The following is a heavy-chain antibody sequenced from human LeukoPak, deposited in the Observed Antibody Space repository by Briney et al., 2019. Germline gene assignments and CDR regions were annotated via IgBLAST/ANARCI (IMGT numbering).Heavy chain of an antibody. CDR1: GDSITGYY. Sequence: SETLSLTCSVSGDSITGYYWGWIRQPPGKGLEWIGNIYYTGNTYYNSSLKSRVTISLDTSKNQFSLKLSSVTAADTAVYYCARVRCSSTSCYVDYWGQGTLVTVSS. J-gene: IGHJ4*02. CDR2: IYYTGNT. V-gene: IGHV4-39*07. CDR3: ARVRCSSTSCYVDY. D-gene: IGHD2-2*01.